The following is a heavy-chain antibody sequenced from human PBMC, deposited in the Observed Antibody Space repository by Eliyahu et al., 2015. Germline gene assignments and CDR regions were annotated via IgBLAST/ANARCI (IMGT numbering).Heavy chain of an antibody. D-gene: IGHD5-12*01. V-gene: IGHV3-72*01. CDR2: SGNKANSYTT. CDR3: ARAYTVATRGIGY. J-gene: IGHJ4*02. Sequence: GLEWVGCSGNKANSYTTEYAASVRGRFTISRDDSKNSLFLQMNSLETEDTAVYYCARAYTVATRGIGYWGQGTLVTVSS.